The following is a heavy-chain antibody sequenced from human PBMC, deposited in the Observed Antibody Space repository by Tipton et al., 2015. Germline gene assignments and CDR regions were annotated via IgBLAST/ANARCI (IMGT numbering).Heavy chain of an antibody. CDR3: ARERENSYGSFDH. CDR2: IYYSGST. J-gene: IGHJ4*02. Sequence: TLSLTYTVSSDSINKYYWSWIRQPPGKELEWIGYIYYSGSTNYNPSLKSRVTISLDTSKNQFSLTLNSVTAADTAVYYCARERENSYGSFDHWGQGSLVTVSS. V-gene: IGHV4-59*12. CDR1: SDSINKYY. D-gene: IGHD3-16*01.